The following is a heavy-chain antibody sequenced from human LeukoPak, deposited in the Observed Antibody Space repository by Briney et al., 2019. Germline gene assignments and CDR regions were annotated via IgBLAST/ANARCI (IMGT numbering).Heavy chain of an antibody. CDR2: IYTSGST. CDR3: AREFAY. D-gene: IGHD3-10*01. V-gene: IGHV4-61*09. J-gene: IGHJ4*02. CDR1: GGSISSGSHY. Sequence: SETLSLTCTVSGGSISSGSHYWLWIRQPAGKGLEWIGHIYTSGSTNYSPSLKSRVTISVDTSKNQFSLKLSSVTAADTGVYYCAREFAYWGQGTLVTVSS.